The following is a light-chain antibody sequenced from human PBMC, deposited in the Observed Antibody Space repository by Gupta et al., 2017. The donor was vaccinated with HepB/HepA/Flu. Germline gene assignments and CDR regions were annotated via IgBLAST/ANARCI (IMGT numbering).Light chain of an antibody. CDR3: QQYYSYPWT. CDR2: AAS. Sequence: IRLTQSPSSFSASPGDRVTITCRASQGISSYLAWYQQKPGKAPKLLIYAASTLQSGVPARFSGSGSGTDFTLTISCLQSEDLATYYCQQYYSYPWTFGQGTKVEIK. J-gene: IGKJ1*01. CDR1: QGISSY. V-gene: IGKV1-8*01.